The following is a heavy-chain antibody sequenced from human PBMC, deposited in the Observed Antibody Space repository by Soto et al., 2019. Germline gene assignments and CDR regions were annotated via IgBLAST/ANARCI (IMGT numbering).Heavy chain of an antibody. CDR1: GDSVSSNSAA. J-gene: IGHJ3*02. CDR2: TYYRSKWYN. D-gene: IGHD2-15*01. CDR3: ARGPTEYCSGGSCYRDGAFDI. V-gene: IGHV6-1*01. Sequence: PSQTLSLTCAISGDSVSSNSAAWSWIRQSPSRGLEWLGRTYYRSKWYNDYAVSVKSRITINPDTSKNQFSLQLHSVTPEDTAVYYCARGPTEYCSGGSCYRDGAFDIWGQGTMVTVSS.